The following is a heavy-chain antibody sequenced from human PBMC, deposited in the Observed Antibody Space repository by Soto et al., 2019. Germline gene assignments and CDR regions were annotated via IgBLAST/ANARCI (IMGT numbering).Heavy chain of an antibody. J-gene: IGHJ5*02. D-gene: IGHD2-2*02. CDR3: ARQVPAAIRLGWFDP. Sequence: ETLSLTCPVSGASISRSTYYWGWIREPPGKGLEWIGSIYYSGSTYYRPSLKSRVTISVDTSKNQFSLKLSSVTAADTAVYYCARQVPAAIRLGWFDPWGQGTLVTVYS. CDR1: GASISRSTYY. CDR2: IYYSGST. V-gene: IGHV4-39*01.